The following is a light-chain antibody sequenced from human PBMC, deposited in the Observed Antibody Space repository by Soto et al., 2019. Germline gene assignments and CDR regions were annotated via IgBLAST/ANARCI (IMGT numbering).Light chain of an antibody. Sequence: DIQMTQSPSTLSASVGDRVTTTCRASQSISSWLAWYQQKPGKAPKLLIYKASNLESGVPSRFSGSGSGTEFTLTISSLQPDDFATYYCQQYNSSFGQGTKVDIK. CDR2: KAS. V-gene: IGKV1-5*03. CDR3: QQYNSS. CDR1: QSISSW. J-gene: IGKJ1*01.